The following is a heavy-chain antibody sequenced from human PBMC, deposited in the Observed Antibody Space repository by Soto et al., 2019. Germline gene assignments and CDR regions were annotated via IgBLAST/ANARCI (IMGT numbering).Heavy chain of an antibody. V-gene: IGHV3-49*03. D-gene: IGHD3-10*01. J-gene: IGHJ4*02. Sequence: GGSLRLSCTASGFTFGDYAMSWFRQAPGKGLEWVGFVRSKAYGGTTEYAASVKGRFTISRDDSKSIAYLQMNSLKTEDTAVYYCTLDIWGGSGYYVELWGPGTLVNVPS. CDR2: VRSKAYGGTT. CDR3: TLDIWGGSGYYVEL. CDR1: GFTFGDYA.